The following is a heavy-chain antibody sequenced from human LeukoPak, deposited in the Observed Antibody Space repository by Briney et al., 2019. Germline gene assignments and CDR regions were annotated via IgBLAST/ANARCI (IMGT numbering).Heavy chain of an antibody. CDR3: ARGSDDYKLGNH. CDR2: IYSSVYT. CDR1: GDSFDNSYC. J-gene: IGHJ5*02. D-gene: IGHD5-24*01. Sequence: PSETLSLSCSVSGDSFDNSYCWNWVRQPPGKRPEWIGTIYSSVYTYYNPSLRSRATISGDTSKNLFSLKLISVTAADTAVYYCARGSDDYKLGNHWGHGTLVTVSS. V-gene: IGHV4-39*01.